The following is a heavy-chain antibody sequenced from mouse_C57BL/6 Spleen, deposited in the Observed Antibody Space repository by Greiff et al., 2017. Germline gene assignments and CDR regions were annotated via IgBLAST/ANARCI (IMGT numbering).Heavy chain of an antibody. J-gene: IGHJ1*03. D-gene: IGHD1-1*01. CDR3: ARGGTTENWYFDV. V-gene: IGHV1-47*01. CDR2: FHPYNDDT. Sequence: VNVVESGAELVKPGASVKMSCKASGYTFTTYPIEWMKQNHGQSLEWIGNFHPYNDDTKYNEKFKGKATLTVEKSSSTVYLELSRLTSDDSAVYYCARGGTTENWYFDVWGTGTTVTVSS. CDR1: GYTFTTYP.